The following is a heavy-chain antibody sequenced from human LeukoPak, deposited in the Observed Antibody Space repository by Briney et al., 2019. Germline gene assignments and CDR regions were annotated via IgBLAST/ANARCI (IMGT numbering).Heavy chain of an antibody. D-gene: IGHD2-8*02. J-gene: IGHJ4*02. CDR2: IYYSGST. CDR3: ARVLYYFDY. V-gene: IGHV4-59*01. Sequence: SETLSLTCTVSGGSISSYYWSWIRQPPGKGLEWIGYIYYSGSTNYNPSLKSRVTISVDTSKNQFSLKLGSVTAADTAVHYCARVLYYFDYWGQGTLVTVSS. CDR1: GGSISSYY.